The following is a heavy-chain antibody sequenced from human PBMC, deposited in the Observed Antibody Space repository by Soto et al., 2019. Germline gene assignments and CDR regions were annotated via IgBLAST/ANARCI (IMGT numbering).Heavy chain of an antibody. CDR2: ISSSSSTI. V-gene: IGHV3-48*01. CDR1: GFTFSSYS. Sequence: EVQLVESGGGLVQPGGSLRLSCAASGFTFSSYSMNWVRQAPGKGLEWVSYISSSSSTIYYADSVKGRFTISRDNAKNSLYLQLNSLRAEDTAVYYCARDEDDYIWGSYRPSFYFDYWGQGTLVTVSS. CDR3: ARDEDDYIWGSYRPSFYFDY. J-gene: IGHJ4*02. D-gene: IGHD3-16*02.